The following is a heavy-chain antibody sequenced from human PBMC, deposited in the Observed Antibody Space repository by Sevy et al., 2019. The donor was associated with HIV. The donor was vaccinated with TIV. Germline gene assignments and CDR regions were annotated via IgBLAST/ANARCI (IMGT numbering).Heavy chain of an antibody. D-gene: IGHD1-26*01. V-gene: IGHV3-49*04. J-gene: IGHJ6*02. Sequence: GGSLRLSCRASGFTFDDYTMSWVRQAPGKGLEWVAFIRSKAYGGTTEYAGSVKGRFTISRDECKSIAYLQMNSLKTEDTAVYYCTRVEGAADWGMDVWGQGTTVTVSS. CDR3: TRVEGAADWGMDV. CDR1: GFTFDDYT. CDR2: IRSKAYGGTT.